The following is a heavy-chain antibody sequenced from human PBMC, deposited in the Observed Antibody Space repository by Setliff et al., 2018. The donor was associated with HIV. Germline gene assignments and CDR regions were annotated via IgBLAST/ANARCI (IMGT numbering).Heavy chain of an antibody. D-gene: IGHD2-21*01. V-gene: IGHV4-39*07. J-gene: IGHJ6*03. Sequence: SETLSLTCTVSGGSISSSSYYWGWIRQPPGKGLEWVGSIYYNGNTFYNQSLQSRVTISLDTSKNQFSLRLNSVTAADTAVYFCARVGLAYSGDMDVWGKGTTVTVSS. CDR2: IYYNGNT. CDR3: ARVGLAYSGDMDV. CDR1: GGSISSSSYY.